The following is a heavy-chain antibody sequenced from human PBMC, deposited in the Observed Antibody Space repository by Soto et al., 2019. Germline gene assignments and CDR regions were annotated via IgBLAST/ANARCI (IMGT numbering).Heavy chain of an antibody. J-gene: IGHJ6*02. D-gene: IGHD3-10*01. CDR1: GGSISSGGYY. CDR3: ARDLRFRGFYGMDV. Sequence: QVQLQESGPGLVKPSQTLSLTCTVSGGSISSGGYYWSWIRRHPGKGLEWIGYIYYSGSTYYNPSLKSRVTISVDTSKNQFSLKLSSVTAADTAVYYCARDLRFRGFYGMDVWGQGTTVTVSS. CDR2: IYYSGST. V-gene: IGHV4-31*03.